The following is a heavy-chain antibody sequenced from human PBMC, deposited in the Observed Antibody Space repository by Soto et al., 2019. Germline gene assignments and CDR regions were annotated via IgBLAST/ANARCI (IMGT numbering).Heavy chain of an antibody. CDR3: EGVARGTATTGVDAFDI. D-gene: IGHD1-1*01. V-gene: IGHV4-34*01. CDR1: GGFVSSGSYY. J-gene: IGHJ3*02. Sequence: QVQLQQSGAGLLKPSETLSLTCAVSGGFVSSGSYYWIWIRQPQGKGLEWIGEMSDSGGTHLNPSLPSLVTITVNTANTPLTQKMSSVTAANAALSYCEGVARGTATTGVDAFDIWGQGTMVTVSS. CDR2: MSDSGGT.